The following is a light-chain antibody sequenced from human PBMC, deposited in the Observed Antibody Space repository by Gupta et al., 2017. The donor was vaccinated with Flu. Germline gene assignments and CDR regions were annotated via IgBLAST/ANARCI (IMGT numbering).Light chain of an antibody. V-gene: IGLV1-40*01. Sequence: QSVLTQPPSVSGAPGQRVTISCTGSSSNIGAGFDVHWYRQFPGTAPKLLISANNSRPSGVTDRFSASKSGTSASLAITGLQPEDEADYYCQSYDSSLSGYWVFGGGTKLTVL. CDR3: QSYDSSLSGYWV. J-gene: IGLJ3*02. CDR1: SSNIGAGFD. CDR2: ANN.